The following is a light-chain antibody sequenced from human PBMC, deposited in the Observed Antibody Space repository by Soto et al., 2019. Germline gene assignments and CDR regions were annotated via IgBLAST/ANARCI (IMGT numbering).Light chain of an antibody. CDR3: QQSYSTPPWT. CDR2: AAS. V-gene: IGKV1-39*01. J-gene: IGKJ1*01. Sequence: DIPMTQSPSSLSASVGDRVTITCQASQSISSYLNWYQQKPGKAPKLLIYAASSLQSGVPSRFSGSGSGTDFTLTISSLQPEDFATYYCQQSYSTPPWTFGQGTKVEIK. CDR1: QSISSY.